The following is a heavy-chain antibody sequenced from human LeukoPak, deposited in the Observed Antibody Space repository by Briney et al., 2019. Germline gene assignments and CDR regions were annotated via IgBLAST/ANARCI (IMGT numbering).Heavy chain of an antibody. V-gene: IGHV1-18*04. Sequence: ASVKVSCKASGYTFTDYFLHWGRQAPGQGLEWMGWINTHNGDTNYAQKLQGRVTMTTDTSTSTAYMELRSLRSDDTAVYYCASSAQGYYDSSGYYSLDYWGQGTLVTVSS. J-gene: IGHJ4*02. CDR3: ASSAQGYYDSSGYYSLDY. D-gene: IGHD3-22*01. CDR1: GYTFTDYF. CDR2: INTHNGDT.